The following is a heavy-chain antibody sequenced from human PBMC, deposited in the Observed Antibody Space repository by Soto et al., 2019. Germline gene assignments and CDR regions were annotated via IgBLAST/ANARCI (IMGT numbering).Heavy chain of an antibody. V-gene: IGHV1-18*01. Sequence: QVRLVQFGPEVKKPGASVKVSCKTSGYAFPHYVINWVRQAPGHGLEWMGFSTHTGNTNYAQNFQGRVVLTTDTSTSTAYMEVTSLRSDDTAVYYCARSGEHPLDYWGQGTPVTVSS. CDR3: ARSGEHPLDY. D-gene: IGHD1-26*01. CDR2: STHTGNT. J-gene: IGHJ4*02. CDR1: GYAFPHYV.